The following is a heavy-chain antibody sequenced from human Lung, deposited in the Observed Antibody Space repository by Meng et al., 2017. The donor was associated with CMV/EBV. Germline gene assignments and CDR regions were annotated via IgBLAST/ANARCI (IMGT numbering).Heavy chain of an antibody. D-gene: IGHD5-12*01. CDR2: ISDSGST. CDR3: ARFDIDVEGYYGMDV. J-gene: IGHJ6*02. Sequence: LXCTVSGDSISTYYWNWLRQSPGKGLEWIGYISDSGSTNYNPSLKSRVAFSLDTSKNQFSLKLSSVTAADTAVYYCARFDIDVEGYYGMDVLGQGXTVTVSS. CDR1: GDSISTYY. V-gene: IGHV4-59*01.